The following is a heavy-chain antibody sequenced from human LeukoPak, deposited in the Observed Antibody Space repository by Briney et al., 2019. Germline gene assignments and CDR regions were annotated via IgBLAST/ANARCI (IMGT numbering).Heavy chain of an antibody. V-gene: IGHV3-30*02. Sequence: GGSLRLSCAASAFTFSSYGMHWVRQAPGKGLEWVAFIRYDGSNKYYADSVKGRFTISRDNSKNTLYLQMNSLRAEDTAVYYCAKDPDSSGYYPVYYFDYWGQGTLVTVSS. CDR3: AKDPDSSGYYPVYYFDY. CDR2: IRYDGSNK. J-gene: IGHJ4*02. D-gene: IGHD3-22*01. CDR1: AFTFSSYG.